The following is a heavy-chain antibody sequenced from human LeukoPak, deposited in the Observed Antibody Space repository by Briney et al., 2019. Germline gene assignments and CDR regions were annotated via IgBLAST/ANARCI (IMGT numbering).Heavy chain of an antibody. CDR1: GGSFSGYY. Sequence: SETLSLTCAVYGGSFSGYYWSWIRQPPGKGLEWIGEIYHSGSTKYNPSLKSRVTISVDTSKNQFSLKLSSVTAADTAVYYCAKSLSMIRGPYYMDVWGKGTTVTVSS. CDR2: IYHSGST. J-gene: IGHJ6*03. V-gene: IGHV4-34*01. D-gene: IGHD3-10*01. CDR3: AKSLSMIRGPYYMDV.